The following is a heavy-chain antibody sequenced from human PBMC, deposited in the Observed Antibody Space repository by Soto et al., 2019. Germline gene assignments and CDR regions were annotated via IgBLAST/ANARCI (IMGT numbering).Heavy chain of an antibody. CDR2: IYYSGTT. J-gene: IGHJ4*02. V-gene: IGHV4-39*01. CDR3: ARHFSVDYFDY. CDR1: GDSITSNSYF. Sequence: QLQLQESGPGLVKPSETLSLTCTVSGDSITSNSYFWAWIRQPPGKGLEWIGSIYYSGTTYYNPSLKSRVTLSVDRSKHQFSLKLSSVTAADPAVYYCARHFSVDYFDYWGQGALVTVSS.